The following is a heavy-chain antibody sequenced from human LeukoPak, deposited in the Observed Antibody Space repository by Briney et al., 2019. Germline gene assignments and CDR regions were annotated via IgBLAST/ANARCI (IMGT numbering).Heavy chain of an antibody. Sequence: ASVKVSCKASGYIFTGYYIHWVRQAPGQGLEWMGWINPNSGDTKYAQKFQGRVTMTRDTSSNTVYMDLTRLIFDDTAMCYCARDGVFRFEVGDVYYYYMDVWGKGTTVIISS. J-gene: IGHJ6*03. D-gene: IGHD2-21*02. CDR1: GYIFTGYY. CDR2: INPNSGDT. V-gene: IGHV1-2*02. CDR3: ARDGVFRFEVGDVYYYYMDV.